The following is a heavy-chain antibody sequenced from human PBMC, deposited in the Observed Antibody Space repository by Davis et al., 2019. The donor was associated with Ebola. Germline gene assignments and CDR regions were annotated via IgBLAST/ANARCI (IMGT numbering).Heavy chain of an antibody. J-gene: IGHJ6*02. Sequence: GGSLRLSCAASGFTFDAYAMHWVRQAPGKGLEWVSGISWNSGSIGYADSVKGRFTISRDNSKDTLYLQMNSLRAEDTAVYYCASSSRSRYSYGMDVWGQGTTVTVSS. V-gene: IGHV3-9*01. CDR1: GFTFDAYA. D-gene: IGHD6-13*01. CDR2: ISWNSGSI. CDR3: ASSSRSRYSYGMDV.